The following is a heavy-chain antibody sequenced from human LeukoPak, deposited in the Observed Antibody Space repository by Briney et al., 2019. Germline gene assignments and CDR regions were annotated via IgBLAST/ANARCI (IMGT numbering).Heavy chain of an antibody. V-gene: IGHV4-34*01. CDR1: GGSFSGYY. Sequence: SETLSLTCAVYGGSFSGYYWSWIRQPPGKGLEWIGEINHSGSTNYNPSLKSRVTISVDTSKNQFSLKLSSVTAADTAVYYCARLGGSGWYKFYYFDYWGQGTLVTVSS. CDR2: INHSGST. CDR3: ARLGGSGWYKFYYFDY. J-gene: IGHJ4*02. D-gene: IGHD6-19*01.